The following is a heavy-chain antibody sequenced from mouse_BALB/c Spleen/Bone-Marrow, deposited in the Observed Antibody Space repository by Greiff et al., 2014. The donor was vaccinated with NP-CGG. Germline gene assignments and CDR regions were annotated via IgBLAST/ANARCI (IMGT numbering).Heavy chain of an antibody. CDR3: ASSYYDSSQFAY. D-gene: IGHD1-1*01. Sequence: QVQLKESGPGLVAPSQSLSITCTVSGFSLTNYGMQWARQTPGKGPEWLGVIWAGTNTIYNSALMSRLTITKDNSKSQVYLKMNTLQTDATAMYYCASSYYDSSQFAYWGQGTLVTVSA. J-gene: IGHJ3*01. CDR1: GFSLTNYG. CDR2: IWAGTNT. V-gene: IGHV2-9*02.